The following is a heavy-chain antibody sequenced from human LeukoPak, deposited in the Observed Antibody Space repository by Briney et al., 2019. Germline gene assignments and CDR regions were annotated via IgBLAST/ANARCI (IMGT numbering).Heavy chain of an antibody. CDR3: ARLSSTYYYDSSGSAEYFQH. D-gene: IGHD3-22*01. Sequence: ASVKVSCKASGYTFTSYAMHWVRQAPGQRLEWMGWINAGNGNTKYSQKFQGRVTITRDTSASTAYMELSSLRSEDTAVYYCARLSSTYYYDSSGSAEYFQHWGQGTLVTVSS. J-gene: IGHJ1*01. CDR2: INAGNGNT. V-gene: IGHV1-3*01. CDR1: GYTFTSYA.